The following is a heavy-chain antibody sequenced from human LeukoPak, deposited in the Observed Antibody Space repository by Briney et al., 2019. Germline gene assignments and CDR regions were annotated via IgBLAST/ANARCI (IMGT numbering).Heavy chain of an antibody. CDR3: ARGRSITLLRGVAMSDGFDI. CDR1: GFTFNSYS. V-gene: IGHV3-21*01. D-gene: IGHD3-10*01. J-gene: IGHJ3*02. Sequence: GGSLRLSCAASGFTFNSYSMNWVRQAPGKGLEWVSFIDTSASYIYYGDSMKGRFTIPRDNAKNSLYLQMNGLRAEDTAVYYCARGRSITLLRGVAMSDGFDIWGQGAMVTVSS. CDR2: IDTSASYI.